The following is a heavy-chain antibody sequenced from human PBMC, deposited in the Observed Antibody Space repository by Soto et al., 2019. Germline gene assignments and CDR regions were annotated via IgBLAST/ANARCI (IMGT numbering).Heavy chain of an antibody. D-gene: IGHD5-18*01. Sequence: GASVKVSCKASGYTFSNFGLSWVRQAPGQGLEWMGWISGYNGNTNSAERFQGRATMTTDTSTSTAYMEVRSLTSDDTAVYYCARDKGYGFGWSSSSGMDVWGQGTTVTVSS. V-gene: IGHV1-18*01. CDR2: ISGYNGNT. CDR1: GYTFSNFG. CDR3: ARDKGYGFGWSSSSGMDV. J-gene: IGHJ6*02.